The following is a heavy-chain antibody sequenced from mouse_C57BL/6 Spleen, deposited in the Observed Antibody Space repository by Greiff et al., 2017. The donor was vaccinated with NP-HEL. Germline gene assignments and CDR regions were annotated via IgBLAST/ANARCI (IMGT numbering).Heavy chain of an antibody. CDR2: INPNNGGT. D-gene: IGHD2-4*01. J-gene: IGHJ2*01. Sequence: EVQLQQSGPELVKPGASVKMSCKASGYTFTDYNMHWVKQSHGKSLEWIGYINPNNGGTSYNQKFKGKATSTVNKSSSTAYMELRSLTSEDSAVYYCARSGDYDGFDYWGQGTTLTVSS. CDR1: GYTFTDYN. V-gene: IGHV1-22*01. CDR3: ARSGDYDGFDY.